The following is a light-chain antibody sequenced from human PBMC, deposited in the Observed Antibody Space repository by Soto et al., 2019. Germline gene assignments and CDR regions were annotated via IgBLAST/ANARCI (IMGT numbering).Light chain of an antibody. V-gene: IGKV3-11*01. Sequence: EIVLTQSPATLSLSPGERATLSCRASQSVNNYLAWYQQKPGQAPRLLIYDASNKATGIPARFSGSGSGTDFTLTISSLVPEDFAVYYCHQRTTWPPGMYNFVQGTKLAIK. CDR1: QSVNNY. CDR2: DAS. J-gene: IGKJ2*01. CDR3: HQRTTWPPGMYN.